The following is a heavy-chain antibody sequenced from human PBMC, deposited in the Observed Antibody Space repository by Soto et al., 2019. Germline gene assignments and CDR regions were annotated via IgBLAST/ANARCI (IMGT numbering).Heavy chain of an antibody. V-gene: IGHV3-30-3*01. Sequence: SLRLSCAASGFTFSSYAMHWVRQAPGKGLEWVAVISYDGSNKYYADSVKGRFTISRDNSKNTLYLQMNSLRAEDTAVYYCARDHSRDYYDRDYYFDYWGQGTLVTVSS. CDR3: ARDHSRDYYDRDYYFDY. CDR2: ISYDGSNK. CDR1: GFTFSSYA. J-gene: IGHJ4*02. D-gene: IGHD3-22*01.